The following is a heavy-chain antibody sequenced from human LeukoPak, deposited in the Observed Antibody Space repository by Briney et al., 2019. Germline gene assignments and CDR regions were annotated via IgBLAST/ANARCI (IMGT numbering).Heavy chain of an antibody. V-gene: IGHV5-51*01. CDR2: IYPGDSET. D-gene: IGHD3-22*01. CDR3: ARTEYSSYYYYYMDV. J-gene: IGHJ6*03. CDR1: GYRFNNYW. Sequence: GESLKISCKASGYRFNNYWIGWVRQMPGKGLEWMGIIYPGDSETKYRPSFQGQVTISADKSISTVYLQWNSLKASGTAMYYCARTEYSSYYYYYMDVWGKGTTVTVSS.